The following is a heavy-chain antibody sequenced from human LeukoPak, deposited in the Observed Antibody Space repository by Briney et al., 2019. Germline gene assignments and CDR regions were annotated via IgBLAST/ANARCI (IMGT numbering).Heavy chain of an antibody. V-gene: IGHV3-30*02. J-gene: IGHJ4*02. D-gene: IGHD4-23*01. CDR3: AKDISGGNSETYIDY. CDR2: IRYDGSNK. Sequence: GGSLRLSCAASGFTFSSYGMHWVRQAPGKGLEWVAFIRYDGSNKYYADSVKGRFTISRDNSKNTLYLQMDSLRAEDTAVYYCAKDISGGNSETYIDYWGQGTLVAVSS. CDR1: GFTFSSYG.